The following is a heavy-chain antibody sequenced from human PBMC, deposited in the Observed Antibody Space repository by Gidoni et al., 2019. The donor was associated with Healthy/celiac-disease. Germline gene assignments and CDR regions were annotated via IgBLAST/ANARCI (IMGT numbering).Heavy chain of an antibody. J-gene: IGHJ3*02. CDR2: SGSGGST. CDR3: AKDVLNSRNGAFDI. D-gene: IGHD2-15*01. V-gene: IGHV3-23*01. Sequence: SGSGGSTYYADSVKGRFTISRDNSKNTLYLQMNSLRAEDTAVYYCAKDVLNSRNGAFDIWGQGTMVTVSS.